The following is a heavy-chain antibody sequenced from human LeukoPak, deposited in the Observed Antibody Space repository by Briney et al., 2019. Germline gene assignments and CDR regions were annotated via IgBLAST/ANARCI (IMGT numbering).Heavy chain of an antibody. D-gene: IGHD2-15*01. Sequence: PSETLSLTCAVSGGSISSHYWTWIRQSPVKGLEWIGDISNSGSTSYNPSLRSRVTISIDTSKNQFSLKLSSVTAADTAVYYCGRDALVGYFSYYYMDVWGKGTTVTVSS. CDR1: GGSISSHY. J-gene: IGHJ6*03. CDR3: GRDALVGYFSYYYMDV. V-gene: IGHV4-59*11. CDR2: ISNSGST.